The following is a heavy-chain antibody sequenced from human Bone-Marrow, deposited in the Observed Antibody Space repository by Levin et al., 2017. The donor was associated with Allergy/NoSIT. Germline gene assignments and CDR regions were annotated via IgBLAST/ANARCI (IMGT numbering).Heavy chain of an antibody. J-gene: IGHJ5*02. CDR3: ARDRAVPAANYNWFDP. D-gene: IGHD2-2*01. V-gene: IGHV4-4*07. CDR2: IYTSGST. CDR1: GGSISSYY. Sequence: SETLSLTCTVSGGSISSYYWSWIRQPAGKGLEWIGRIYTSGSTNYNPSLKSRVTMSVDTSKNQFSLKLSSVTAADTAVYYCARDRAVPAANYNWFDPWGQGTLVTVSS.